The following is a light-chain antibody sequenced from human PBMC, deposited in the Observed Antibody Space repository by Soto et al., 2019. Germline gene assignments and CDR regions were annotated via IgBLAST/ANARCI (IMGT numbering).Light chain of an antibody. Sequence: DIPMTQSPSTLSASVGDRVTITCRASQSISTWLAWYQQEPGKAPKLLIHKASSLQSGVPSRFSGSGSGTDVTLTISSLHPDDFATYYFQQYNSDSPTFGQGTRVEIK. CDR2: KAS. J-gene: IGKJ1*01. V-gene: IGKV1-5*03. CDR1: QSISTW. CDR3: QQYNSDSPT.